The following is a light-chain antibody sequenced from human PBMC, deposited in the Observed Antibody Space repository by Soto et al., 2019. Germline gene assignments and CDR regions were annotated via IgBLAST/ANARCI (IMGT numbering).Light chain of an antibody. J-gene: IGKJ1*01. CDR3: QQYNNWWT. V-gene: IGKV3-15*01. CDR2: GES. Sequence: EIVMTQSPATLSVYPGERATLSCRASQSVSSNLAWYQQKPGQAPRLLIYGESARATGIPARFSGSGSGTEFTLTISSLQSEDFAVYYCQQYNNWWTFGQGTKVDIK. CDR1: QSVSSN.